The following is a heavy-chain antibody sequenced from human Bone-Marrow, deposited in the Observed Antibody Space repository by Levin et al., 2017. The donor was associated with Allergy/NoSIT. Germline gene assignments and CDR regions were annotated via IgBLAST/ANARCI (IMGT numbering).Heavy chain of an antibody. V-gene: IGHV1-24*01. CDR1: GYTLTELS. Sequence: ASVKVSCKVSGYTLTELSMHWVRQAPGKGLEWMGGFDPEDGETIYAQKFQGRVTMTEDTSTDTAYMELSSLRSEDTAVYYCATDRGDYNAFDIWGQGTMVTVSS. J-gene: IGHJ3*02. CDR3: ATDRGDYNAFDI. D-gene: IGHD4-17*01. CDR2: FDPEDGET.